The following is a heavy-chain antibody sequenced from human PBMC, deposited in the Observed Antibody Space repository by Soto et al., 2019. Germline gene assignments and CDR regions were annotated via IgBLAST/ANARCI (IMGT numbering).Heavy chain of an antibody. Sequence: QVQLVESGGDVVQPGRSLRLSCSASGFTFSSYSVHWVRQAPGKGLEWLAFMSYDGSTKYYADSVKGRFTVSRDNSKNTLYLQMDSLRTEDTAVYYCARDAYDDPPGYFQHWGQGTLLTVS. D-gene: IGHD3-22*01. CDR1: GFTFSSYS. V-gene: IGHV3-30-3*01. CDR3: ARDAYDDPPGYFQH. J-gene: IGHJ1*01. CDR2: MSYDGSTK.